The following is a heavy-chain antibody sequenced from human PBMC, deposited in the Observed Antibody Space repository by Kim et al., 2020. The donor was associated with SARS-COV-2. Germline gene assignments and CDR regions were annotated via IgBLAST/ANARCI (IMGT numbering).Heavy chain of an antibody. CDR2: ISYSGSA. CDR1: GGSITGYH. CDR3: AAYAAGKGGSSL. J-gene: IGHJ4*02. Sequence: SETLSLTCTVSGGSITGYHWTWIRQPPGKGLEWIGEISYSGSANYKPSLKGRVTIRTDTSKKKLSLQLSSVTAADTAMYYCAAYAAGKGGSSLWGQGTLFTVSS. D-gene: IGHD3-10*01. V-gene: IGHV4-59*03.